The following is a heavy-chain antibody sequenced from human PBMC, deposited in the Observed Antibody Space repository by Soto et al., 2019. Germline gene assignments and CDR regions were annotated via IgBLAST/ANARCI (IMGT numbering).Heavy chain of an antibody. CDR1: GFALNNFW. CDR3: ARDGGYYIGGSCDLSYMDV. CDR2: IKEDGSEK. V-gene: IGHV3-7*01. D-gene: IGHD2-15*01. Sequence: GGSLRLSCAASGFALNNFWMSWVRQAPGKGLEWVANIKEDGSEKYYVDSVKGRFTISRDNAKNSLHLQMNSLRAEDTAVYYCARDGGYYIGGSCDLSYMDVWGKGTPVTVFS. J-gene: IGHJ6*03.